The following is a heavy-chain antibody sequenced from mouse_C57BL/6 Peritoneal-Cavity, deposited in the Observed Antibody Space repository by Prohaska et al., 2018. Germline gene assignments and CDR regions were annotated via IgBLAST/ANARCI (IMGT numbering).Heavy chain of an antibody. J-gene: IGHJ1*03. V-gene: IGHV4-1*01. CDR2: INPDSSTI. CDR3: ASTDWYFDV. Sequence: EVKLLQSGGGLVQPGGSLKLSCAASGIDFSRYWMSWVRRAPGKGLEWIGEINPDSSTINDASSIKDKFIISRDNAKNTLYLQMSKVRSEDTALYYCASTDWYFDVWGTGTTVTVSS. CDR1: GIDFSRYW. D-gene: IGHD1-1*01.